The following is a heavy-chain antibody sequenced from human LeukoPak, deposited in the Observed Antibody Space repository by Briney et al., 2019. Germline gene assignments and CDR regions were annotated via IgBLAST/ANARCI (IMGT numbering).Heavy chain of an antibody. D-gene: IGHD3-22*01. CDR1: GFTFSSYA. Sequence: PGGSLRLSCAASGFTFSSYAMHWVRQAPGKGLEWVAVISYDGSNKYYADSVKGRFTISRDNSKNTLYPQMNSLRAEDTAVYYCARDENYYDSSGYSYPYYFDYWGQGTLVTVSS. CDR2: ISYDGSNK. V-gene: IGHV3-30-3*01. CDR3: ARDENYYDSSGYSYPYYFDY. J-gene: IGHJ4*02.